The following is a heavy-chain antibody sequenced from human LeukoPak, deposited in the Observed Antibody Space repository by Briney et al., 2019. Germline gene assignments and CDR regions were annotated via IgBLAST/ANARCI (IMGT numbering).Heavy chain of an antibody. CDR3: ARGSSGWFFDY. J-gene: IGHJ4*02. CDR2: ISSSSSYI. Sequence: GGSLRLSCAASGFTVSNNYMSWVRQAPGKGLEWVSSISSSSSYIYYADSVKGRFTISRDNAKNSLYLQMNSLRAEDTAVYYCARGSSGWFFDYWGQGTLVTVSS. D-gene: IGHD6-19*01. V-gene: IGHV3-21*01. CDR1: GFTVSNNY.